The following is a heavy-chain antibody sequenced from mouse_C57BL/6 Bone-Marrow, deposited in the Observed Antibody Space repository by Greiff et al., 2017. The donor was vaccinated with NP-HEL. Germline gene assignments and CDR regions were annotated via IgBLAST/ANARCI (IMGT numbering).Heavy chain of an antibody. CDR1: GFTFSDYG. Sequence: DVKLVESGGGLVKPGGSLKLSCAASGFTFSDYGMHWVRQAPEKGLEWVAYISSGSSTIYYADTVKGRFTISRDNAKNTLFLQMTSLRSEDTAMYYCARPDYSNYEGFLGMDYWGQGTSVTVSS. V-gene: IGHV5-17*01. CDR3: ARPDYSNYEGFLGMDY. CDR2: ISSGSSTI. D-gene: IGHD2-5*01. J-gene: IGHJ4*01.